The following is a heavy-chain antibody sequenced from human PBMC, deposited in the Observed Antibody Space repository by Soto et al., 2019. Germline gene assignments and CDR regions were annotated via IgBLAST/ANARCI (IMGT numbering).Heavy chain of an antibody. D-gene: IGHD1-1*01. CDR3: AKRTTTLTPYYYYSNMGV. CDR2: ISGSGDST. Sequence: PGGSLRLSCVASGFAFRNYSMSWVRQAPGKGLEWVSTISGSGDSTFYSDSVKGRCSISRDNSKNTLSLQLNSLRADDTAVYYCAKRTTTLTPYYYYSNMGVCRQGTTVTVSS. J-gene: IGHJ6*01. V-gene: IGHV3-23*01. CDR1: GFAFRNYS.